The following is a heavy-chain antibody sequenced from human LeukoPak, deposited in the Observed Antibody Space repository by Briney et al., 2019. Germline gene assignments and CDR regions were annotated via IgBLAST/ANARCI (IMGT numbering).Heavy chain of an antibody. J-gene: IGHJ6*03. CDR1: GGSFSGYY. CDR3: ARRAVAGDYYYYYMDV. V-gene: IGHV4-34*01. Sequence: SETLSLTCAVYGGSFSGYYWSWIRQPPGKGLEWIGEINHSGSTNYNPSLKSRVTISVDTSKNQFSLKLSSVTAADTAVYYCARRAVAGDYYYYYMDVWGKGPTVTVSS. D-gene: IGHD6-19*01. CDR2: INHSGST.